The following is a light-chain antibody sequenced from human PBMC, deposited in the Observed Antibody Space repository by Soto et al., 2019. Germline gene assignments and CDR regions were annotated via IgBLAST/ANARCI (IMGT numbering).Light chain of an antibody. CDR1: QSVSSSY. CDR3: QHYVTSPLT. V-gene: IGKV3-20*01. J-gene: IGKJ4*01. Sequence: QSPGTLSLSPGERATLSCRASQSVSSSYLAWYQQKPGQAPRLLIYAASSRATGVPDRFSGSGSGTDFTLTISRLEPEDFAVYYCQHYVTSPLTFGGGTKVDI. CDR2: AAS.